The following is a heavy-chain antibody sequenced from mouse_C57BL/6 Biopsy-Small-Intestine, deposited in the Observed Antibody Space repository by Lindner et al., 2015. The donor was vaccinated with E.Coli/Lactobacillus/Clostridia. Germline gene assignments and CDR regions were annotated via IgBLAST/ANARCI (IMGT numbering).Heavy chain of an antibody. CDR2: INPYNGDT. CDR3: ARSGVLLRGYFDV. CDR1: GYSFTGYF. V-gene: IGHV1-20*02. Sequence: VQLQESGPELVKPGASVKISCKASGYSFTGYFMNWVMQSHGKSLEWIGRINPYNGDTFYNQKFKGKATLTVDKSSSTAHMELRSLASEDSAVYYCARSGVLLRGYFDVWGAGTTVTVSS. J-gene: IGHJ1*01. D-gene: IGHD2-14*01.